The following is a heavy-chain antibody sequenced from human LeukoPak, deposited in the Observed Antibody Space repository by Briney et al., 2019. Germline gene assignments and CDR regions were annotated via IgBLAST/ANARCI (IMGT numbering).Heavy chain of an antibody. Sequence: GASVKVSCKASGYTFTSYGISWVRQAPGQGLEWMGWISAYNGNTKYAQKLQVRVTMTTDTSTTTAYMEVRSLTSDDTAVYYCARGSAMAQKQLVRHFDSWGQGTLVIVSS. J-gene: IGHJ4*02. CDR3: ARGSAMAQKQLVRHFDS. V-gene: IGHV1-18*01. D-gene: IGHD6-6*01. CDR1: GYTFTSYG. CDR2: ISAYNGNT.